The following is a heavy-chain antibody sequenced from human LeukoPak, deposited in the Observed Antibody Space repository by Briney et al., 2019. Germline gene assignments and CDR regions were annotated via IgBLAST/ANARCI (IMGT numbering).Heavy chain of an antibody. CDR2: IYEGGGR. CDR3: ARVDTVSGILV. CDR1: GGSISSSNW. V-gene: IGHV3-53*01. D-gene: IGHD5-18*01. Sequence: PSETLSLTCAVSGGSISSSNWWSWVRQPPGKGLEWVSVIYEGGGRYYGDSVKGRFTISKDNFENTVYLQMNSLRADDTAVYYCARVDTVSGILVWGQGTLVTVSS. J-gene: IGHJ4*02.